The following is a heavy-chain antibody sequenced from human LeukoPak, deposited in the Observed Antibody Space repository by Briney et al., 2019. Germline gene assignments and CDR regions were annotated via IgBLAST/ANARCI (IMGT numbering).Heavy chain of an antibody. CDR3: ARDMTTATTCYLQH. D-gene: IGHD4-17*01. V-gene: IGHV3-21*01. CDR2: ISSSSNYI. Sequence: GGSLRLSCAASGFTFSTYSMNWVRQAPGRGLEWVSSISSSSNYIYYADSVKGRFSISRDDAKNSLFLQMNGLRAEDTAVYYCARDMTTATTCYLQHWGQGTLVTVSS. J-gene: IGHJ1*01. CDR1: GFTFSTYS.